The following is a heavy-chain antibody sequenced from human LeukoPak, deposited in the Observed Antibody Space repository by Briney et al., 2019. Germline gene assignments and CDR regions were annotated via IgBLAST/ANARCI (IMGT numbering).Heavy chain of an antibody. CDR2: IYYSGST. CDR1: GGSISSSSYY. CDR3: ARLGNSGWLGGPEYFQH. Sequence: SETLSLTCTVSGGSISSSSYYWGWIRQPPGKGLEWIGSIYYSGSTYYNPSLRSRVTISVDTSKNQFSLKLSSVTAADTAVYYCARLGNSGWLGGPEYFQHWGQGTLVTVSS. V-gene: IGHV4-39*01. J-gene: IGHJ1*01. D-gene: IGHD6-19*01.